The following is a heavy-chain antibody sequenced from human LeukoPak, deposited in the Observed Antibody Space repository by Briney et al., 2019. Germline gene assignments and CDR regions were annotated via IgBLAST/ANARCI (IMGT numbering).Heavy chain of an antibody. CDR2: IYCGGGT. J-gene: IGHJ4*02. Sequence: GGSLRLSCAVSEFSVSSNYMNWVRQPPGKGLEWVSVIYCGGGTYYAASVRGRFTISRDNSKNQVSLQLTSLGAEDTAGYYCAGARFAVPHDDWGEGSVVSVSS. D-gene: IGHD3-3*01. V-gene: IGHV3-53*01. CDR3: AGARFAVPHDD. CDR1: EFSVSSNY.